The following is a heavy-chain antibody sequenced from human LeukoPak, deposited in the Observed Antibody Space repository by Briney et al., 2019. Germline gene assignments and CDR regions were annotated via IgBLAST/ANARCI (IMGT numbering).Heavy chain of an antibody. CDR1: GFTCSLYG. V-gene: IGHV3-74*01. D-gene: IGHD3-16*01. J-gene: IGHJ5*02. CDR3: VRERNYYSALAYTERATFDP. Sequence: GRSLRLSSAASGFTCSLYGIHWIRQGPWKGLIWALRLNADGSSADYADSGNGLFTMSRDNAKGKVLLEMGSLTVEDVAVYFSVRERNYYSALAYTERATFDPWGRGTLVTVS. CDR2: LNADGSSA.